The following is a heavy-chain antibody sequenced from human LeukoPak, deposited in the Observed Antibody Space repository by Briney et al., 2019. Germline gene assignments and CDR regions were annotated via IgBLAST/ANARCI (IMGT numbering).Heavy chain of an antibody. V-gene: IGHV4-4*07. D-gene: IGHD3-10*01. Sequence: SETLSLTCTVSGGSISSYYWSWIRQPPGKGLEWIGRIYTSGSTNYNPSLKSRVTMSVDTPKNQFSLKLTSVTAADTAVYYCARQYYYYVSGSWYYYMDVWGKGTTVTISS. CDR3: ARQYYYYVSGSWYYYMDV. J-gene: IGHJ6*03. CDR1: GGSISSYY. CDR2: IYTSGST.